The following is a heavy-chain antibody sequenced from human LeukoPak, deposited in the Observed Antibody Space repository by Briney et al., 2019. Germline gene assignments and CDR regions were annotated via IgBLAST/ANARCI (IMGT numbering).Heavy chain of an antibody. D-gene: IGHD2-21*02. CDR1: GGSFSGYY. J-gene: IGHJ3*02. CDR3: ARDLKIGDICGGDCYSGDAFDI. V-gene: IGHV4-34*01. CDR2: INHSGST. Sequence: SETLSLTCAVYGGSFSGYYWSWIRQPPGKGLEWIGEINHSGSTNYNPSLKSRVTISVDTSKNQFSLKLSSVTAADTAVYYCARDLKIGDICGGDCYSGDAFDIWGQGTMVTVSS.